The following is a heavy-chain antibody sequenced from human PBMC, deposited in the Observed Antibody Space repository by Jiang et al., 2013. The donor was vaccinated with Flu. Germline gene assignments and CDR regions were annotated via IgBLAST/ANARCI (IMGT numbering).Heavy chain of an antibody. V-gene: IGHV1-18*01. CDR2: ISGNNGNT. CDR1: GYTFTRHT. D-gene: IGHD6-13*01. CDR3: ARGDYSTSAYDF. J-gene: IGHJ4*02. Sequence: SVKVSCKASGYTFTRHTINWVRQAPGQGLEWMGRISGNNGNTNYAQKLQGRVTMTTDTSTSTGYMELRSLRSDDTAVYYCARGDYSTSAYDFWGQGTLVTVSS.